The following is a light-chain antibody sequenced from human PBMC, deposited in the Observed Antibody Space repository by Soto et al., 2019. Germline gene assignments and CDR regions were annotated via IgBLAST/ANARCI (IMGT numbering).Light chain of an antibody. CDR2: SNT. J-gene: IGLJ1*01. CDR3: ATWDDSLNGSYV. CDR1: SSNIGSNT. Sequence: QPVLTQPPSASGTPGQRVTISCSGSSSNIGSNTVNWYQQLPGTAPKLLIYSNTQRPSGVPDRFSGSKSGTSASLAISGLQSEDEADYYCATWDDSLNGSYVFGTGTKVTVL. V-gene: IGLV1-44*01.